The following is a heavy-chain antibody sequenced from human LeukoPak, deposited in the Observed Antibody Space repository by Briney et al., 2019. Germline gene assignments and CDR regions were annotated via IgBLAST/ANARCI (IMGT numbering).Heavy chain of an antibody. V-gene: IGHV4-39*01. D-gene: IGHD2-15*01. CDR3: ARSKSRMVVAAYYFDY. CDR1: GGSISSSSYY. Sequence: PSETLSLTCTVSGGSISSSSYYWGWIRQPPGKGLEWIGSIYYSGSTYYNPSLKSRVTISVDTSKNQFSLKLSSVTAADTAVYYCARSKSRMVVAAYYFDYWGQGTLVTVSS. CDR2: IYYSGST. J-gene: IGHJ4*02.